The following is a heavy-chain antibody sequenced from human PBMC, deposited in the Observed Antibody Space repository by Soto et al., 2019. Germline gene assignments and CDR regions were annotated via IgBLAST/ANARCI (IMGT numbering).Heavy chain of an antibody. CDR1: GYTFTSYG. CDR3: ARDTDYRYFDY. D-gene: IGHD3-16*01. Sequence: SVKVSCKASGYTFTSYGISWVRQAPGQGLEWMGGIIPIFGTANYAQKFQGRVTITTDESTSTAYMELSSLRSEDTAAYYCARDTDYRYFDYWGQGTLVTVSS. CDR2: IIPIFGTA. V-gene: IGHV1-69*05. J-gene: IGHJ4*02.